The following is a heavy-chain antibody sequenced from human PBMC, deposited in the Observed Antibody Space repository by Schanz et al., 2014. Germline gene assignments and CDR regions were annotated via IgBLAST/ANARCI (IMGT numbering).Heavy chain of an antibody. CDR1: GGTFSSYA. Sequence: QVPLVQSGAEVKKPGSSVKVSCKASGGTFSSYAFSWVRQAPGQGLEWIGLINPIDGSTTYPLRFHGRITMTRDTSTTTFYMDLSSLGSEDTAVYYCARGAWWFDPWGQGTLVTVSS. V-gene: IGHV1-46*01. CDR3: ARGAWWFDP. J-gene: IGHJ5*02. CDR2: INPIDGST.